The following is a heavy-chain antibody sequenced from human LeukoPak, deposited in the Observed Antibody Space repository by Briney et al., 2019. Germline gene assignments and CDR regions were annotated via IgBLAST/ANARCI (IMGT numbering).Heavy chain of an antibody. CDR2: VYYSGKI. CDR1: GDSIRGYY. J-gene: IGHJ4*02. CDR3: ARARELAFMAYYFDY. D-gene: IGHD3-9*01. V-gene: IGHV4-59*01. Sequence: PSETLSLTCTVSGDSIRGYYWSWLRQPPGKGLEWIGNVYYSGKINYNSSLESRVTLSVDTSKNQFSLKLTSVTAADTAVYFCARARELAFMAYYFDYWGQGTPATVSS.